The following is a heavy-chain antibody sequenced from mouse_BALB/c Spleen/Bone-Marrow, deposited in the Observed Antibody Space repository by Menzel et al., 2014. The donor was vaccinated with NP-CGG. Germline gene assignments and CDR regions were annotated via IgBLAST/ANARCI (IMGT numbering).Heavy chain of an antibody. CDR2: IRNKANGYTT. CDR1: GFTFTDYY. Sequence: EVMLVESGGGLVQPGGSLRLSCATSGFTFTDYYMSWVRQPPGKALEWLGFIRNKANGYTTEYSASVKGRFTISRDNSQSILYLQMNPLRAEDSATYYCARDDYGRGYWGQGTTLTVSS. V-gene: IGHV7-3*02. CDR3: ARDDYGRGY. J-gene: IGHJ2*01. D-gene: IGHD1-1*01.